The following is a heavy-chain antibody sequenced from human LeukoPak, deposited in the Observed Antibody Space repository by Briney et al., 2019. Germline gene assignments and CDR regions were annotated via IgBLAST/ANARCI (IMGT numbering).Heavy chain of an antibody. CDR3: AKGHRPFGSGNFDY. CDR1: GFTFSNYA. V-gene: IGHV3-23*01. J-gene: IGHJ4*02. CDR2: ISGSGGST. Sequence: GGSLRLSCAASGFTFSNYAMSWVRQAPGKGLEWVSTISGSGGSTYYADSVKGRFTISRDNSKNTLYLQMNSLRAEDTAVYYCAKGHRPFGSGNFDYWGQGTLVTVSS. D-gene: IGHD3-10*01.